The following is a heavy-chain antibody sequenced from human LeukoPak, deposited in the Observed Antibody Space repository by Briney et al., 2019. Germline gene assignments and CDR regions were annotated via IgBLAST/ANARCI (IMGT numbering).Heavy chain of an antibody. D-gene: IGHD1-14*01. CDR3: AKDFGRNLGGPGY. Sequence: PGGSLRLSCAASGFTSSTYTMAWVRQAPGGGLEWVSGISGNGGRTYYADSVKGRFAISRDDSKSTLYLQMNSLRGEDTAVYYCAKDFGRNLGGPGYWGRGTLVIVSS. CDR1: GFTSSTYT. V-gene: IGHV3-23*01. J-gene: IGHJ4*02. CDR2: ISGNGGRT.